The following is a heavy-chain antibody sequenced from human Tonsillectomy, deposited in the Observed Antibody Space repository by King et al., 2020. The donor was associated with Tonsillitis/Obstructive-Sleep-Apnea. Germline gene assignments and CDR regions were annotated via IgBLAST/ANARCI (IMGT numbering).Heavy chain of an antibody. CDR2: IYYSGST. D-gene: IGHD4-11*01. Sequence: QLQESGPGLVKPSETLSLTCTVSGGSISSYYWSWIRQPPGKGLEWIGYIYYSGSTNYNPSPKSRVTISVDPSKNQFSLKLSPVTAADTAVYYCARHTLQDGDAFDIWGQGTMVTVSS. CDR1: GGSISSYY. J-gene: IGHJ3*02. V-gene: IGHV4-59*08. CDR3: ARHTLQDGDAFDI.